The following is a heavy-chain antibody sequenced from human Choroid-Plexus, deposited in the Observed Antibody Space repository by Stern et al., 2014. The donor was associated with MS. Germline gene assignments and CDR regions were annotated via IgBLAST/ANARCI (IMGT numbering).Heavy chain of an antibody. V-gene: IGHV3-23*01. CDR2: IRGSGGGI. J-gene: IGHJ4*02. CDR1: GFTFSNYA. CDR3: ARGPWGVKYFDY. Sequence: MQLMQSGGGLMLPGGSLRLSCAASGFTFSNYAMGWVRQAPGKGLEWVSAIRGSGGGIYYADSVKGRFTISRDNSKNTLDLQMNQLRSEDPGLYYRARGPWGVKYFDYWGQGTLVAVSS. D-gene: IGHD3-16*01.